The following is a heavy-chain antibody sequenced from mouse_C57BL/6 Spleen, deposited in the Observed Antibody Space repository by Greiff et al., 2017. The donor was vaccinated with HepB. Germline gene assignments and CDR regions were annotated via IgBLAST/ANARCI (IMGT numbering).Heavy chain of an antibody. CDR1: GFTFSDYG. CDR2: ISSGSSTI. CDR3: ARTTVVAHYAMDY. V-gene: IGHV5-17*01. J-gene: IGHJ4*01. Sequence: VQVVESGGGLVKPGGSLKLSCAASGFTFSDYGMHWVRQAPEKGLEWVAYISSGSSTIYYADTVKGRFTISRDNAKNTLFLQMTSLRSEDTAMYYCARTTVVAHYAMDYWGQGTSVTVSS. D-gene: IGHD1-1*01.